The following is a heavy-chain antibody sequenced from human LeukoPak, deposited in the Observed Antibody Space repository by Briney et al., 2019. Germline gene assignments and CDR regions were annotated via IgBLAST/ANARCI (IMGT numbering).Heavy chain of an antibody. J-gene: IGHJ4*02. CDR1: GFTFNYAW. Sequence: GGSLRLSCAASGFTFNYAWMSWVRQAPGKGLEWVSAISDSGGYTYYADSVKGRFTISRDNSKNTLYLQMNSLRAEDTAVYYCAKRGYSYGQFDYWGQGTLVTVSS. D-gene: IGHD5-18*01. V-gene: IGHV3-23*01. CDR2: ISDSGGYT. CDR3: AKRGYSYGQFDY.